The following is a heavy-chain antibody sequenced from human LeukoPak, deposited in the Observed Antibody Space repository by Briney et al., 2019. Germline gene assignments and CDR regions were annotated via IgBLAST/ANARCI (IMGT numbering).Heavy chain of an antibody. CDR1: GGSISSGGYS. CDR2: IYHSGST. J-gene: IGHJ4*02. Sequence: MPSETLSLTCAVSGGSISSGGYSWSWIRQPPGKGLEWIGYIYHSGSTNYNPSLKSRVTISVDTSRNQFSLKLSSVTAADTAVYYCARLGWGASGGYWGQGTLVTVSS. D-gene: IGHD7-27*01. V-gene: IGHV4-30-2*01. CDR3: ARLGWGASGGY.